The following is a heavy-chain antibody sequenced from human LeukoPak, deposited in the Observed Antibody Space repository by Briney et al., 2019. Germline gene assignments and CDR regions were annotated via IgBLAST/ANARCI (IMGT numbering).Heavy chain of an antibody. D-gene: IGHD4-17*01. CDR1: GGSISSYY. CDR2: LYTSGDT. V-gene: IGHV4-4*07. J-gene: IGHJ4*02. Sequence: KPSETLSLTCTVSGGSISSYYWSCIRQPAGKGLEWIGRLYTSGDTNYNPSLKSRLTMSLDTPKTQFSLKLSSVTAADTAVYYCARDEHDYGDYGTFDYWGQGTLVTVSS. CDR3: ARDEHDYGDYGTFDY.